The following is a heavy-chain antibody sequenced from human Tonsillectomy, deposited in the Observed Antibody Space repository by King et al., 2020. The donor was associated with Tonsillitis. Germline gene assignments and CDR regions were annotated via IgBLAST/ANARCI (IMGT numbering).Heavy chain of an antibody. CDR2: IKSKGNGETK. Sequence: QLVQSGGRLVKPGGSLRLSCTASGFSFGNAYMSWVRQAPGKGLEWVGRIKSKGNGETKHYAAPVKGRFTISRADSRQTVYLQMNSLKSEDTAVYYCVTTVSVVVADVFDVWGQGTVVTVAS. V-gene: IGHV3-15*01. CDR1: GFSFGNAY. CDR3: VTTVSVVVADVFDV. J-gene: IGHJ3*01. D-gene: IGHD3-22*01.